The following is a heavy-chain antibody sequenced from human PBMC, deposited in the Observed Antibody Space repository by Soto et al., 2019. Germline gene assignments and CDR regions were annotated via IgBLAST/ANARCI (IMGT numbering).Heavy chain of an antibody. V-gene: IGHV3-21*01. CDR2: ISSSSSYI. Sequence: PGGSLRLSCAASGFTFSSYSMNWVRQAPGKGLEWVSSISSSSSYIYYADSVKGRFTISRDNAKNSLYLQMNSLRAEDTAVYYCAKASIIDYYYYYMDVWGKGTTVTVSS. D-gene: IGHD1-20*01. CDR1: GFTFSSYS. CDR3: AKASIIDYYYYYMDV. J-gene: IGHJ6*03.